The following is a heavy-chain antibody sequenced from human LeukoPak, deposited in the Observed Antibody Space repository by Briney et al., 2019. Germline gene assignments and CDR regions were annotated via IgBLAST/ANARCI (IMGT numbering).Heavy chain of an antibody. J-gene: IGHJ5*02. CDR1: GYTFTSYD. Sequence: GASVKVSCKASGYTFTSYDISWVRQAPGQGLEWMGRIIPILGIANYAQKFQGRVTITADKSTSTAYMELSSLRSEDTAVYYCARDYDFWSGPSDPWGQGTLVTVSS. D-gene: IGHD3-3*01. CDR2: IIPILGIA. V-gene: IGHV1-69*04. CDR3: ARDYDFWSGPSDP.